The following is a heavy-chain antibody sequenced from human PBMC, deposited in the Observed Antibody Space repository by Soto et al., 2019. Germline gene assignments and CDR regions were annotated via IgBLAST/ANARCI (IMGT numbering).Heavy chain of an antibody. Sequence: GGSLRLSCAASGFTFSSYAMHWVRQAPGKGLEWVAVISYDGSNKYYADSVKGRFTISRDNSKNTLYLQMNSLRAEDTAVYYCARDGKKPPADYYYYGMDVWGQGTTVTVSS. CDR1: GFTFSSYA. J-gene: IGHJ6*02. CDR2: ISYDGSNK. D-gene: IGHD6-25*01. CDR3: ARDGKKPPADYYYYGMDV. V-gene: IGHV3-30-3*01.